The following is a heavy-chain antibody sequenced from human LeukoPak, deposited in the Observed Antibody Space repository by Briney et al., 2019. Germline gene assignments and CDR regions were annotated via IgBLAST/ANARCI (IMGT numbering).Heavy chain of an antibody. J-gene: IGHJ6*03. CDR1: GYSISSGYY. CDR2: IYHSGST. V-gene: IGHV4-38-2*02. D-gene: IGHD3-10*01. CDR3: ARTMVRGVYYYYYYMDV. Sequence: SETLSLTCTVSGYSISSGYYWGWIRQPPGKGLEWIGSIYHSGSTDYNPSLKSRVIISVDTSRNHFSLKLSSVTAADTAVYYCARTMVRGVYYYYYYMDVWGKGTTVTISS.